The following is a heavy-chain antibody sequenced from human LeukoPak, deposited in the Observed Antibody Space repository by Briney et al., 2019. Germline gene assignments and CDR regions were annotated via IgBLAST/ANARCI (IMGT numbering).Heavy chain of an antibody. Sequence: GGSLRLSCAASGFTFSSYIMNWVRQAPGKGLEWVSSISSSSSYIYYADSVKGRFTISRDNAKNSLYLQMNSLRAEDTAVYYCARAIAVAGRAFDYWGQGTLVTVSS. CDR1: GFTFSSYI. D-gene: IGHD6-19*01. CDR2: ISSSSSYI. J-gene: IGHJ4*02. CDR3: ARAIAVAGRAFDY. V-gene: IGHV3-21*01.